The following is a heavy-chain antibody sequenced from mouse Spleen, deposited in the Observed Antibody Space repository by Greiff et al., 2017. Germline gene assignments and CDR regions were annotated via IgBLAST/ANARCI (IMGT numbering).Heavy chain of an antibody. D-gene: IGHD5-5*01. CDR1: GYTFTSYV. J-gene: IGHJ2*01. V-gene: IGHV1-14*01. CDR2: INPYNDGT. Sequence: EVHLVESGPELVKPGASVKMSCKASGYTFTSYVMHWVKQKPGQGLEWIGYINPYNDGTKYNEKFKGKATLTSDKSSSTAYMELSSLTSEDSAVYYCARRRYYLTFDYWGQGTTLTVSS. CDR3: ARRRYYLTFDY.